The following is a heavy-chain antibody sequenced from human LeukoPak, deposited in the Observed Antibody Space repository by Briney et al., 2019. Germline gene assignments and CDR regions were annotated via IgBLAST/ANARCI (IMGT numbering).Heavy chain of an antibody. Sequence: SETLSLTCTVSGDSISSYYWSWIRQPPGKGLEWMGYINYSGNTNYNPSLKSRVTISVDTSKNQFSLRLTSVTAADTAVYYCAREGRKDYVYFDYWGQGTLVTVSS. V-gene: IGHV4-59*01. CDR1: GDSISSYY. CDR3: AREGRKDYVYFDY. D-gene: IGHD4-17*01. J-gene: IGHJ4*02. CDR2: INYSGNT.